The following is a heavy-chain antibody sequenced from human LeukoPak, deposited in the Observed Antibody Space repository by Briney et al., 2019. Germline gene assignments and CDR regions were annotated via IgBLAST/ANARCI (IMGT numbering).Heavy chain of an antibody. CDR3: ARGELELRGYYYYYYMDV. Sequence: ASVKVSYKASGYTLSDYYMHWVRQVPGHGLEWMGWINPNTGGTNSAQKFQNRVTLTRDTSISTVYMELSNLRSDDTAVYYCARGELELRGYYYYYYMDVWGKGTTVTVS. D-gene: IGHD1-7*01. CDR2: INPNTGGT. J-gene: IGHJ6*03. CDR1: GYTLSDYY. V-gene: IGHV1-2*02.